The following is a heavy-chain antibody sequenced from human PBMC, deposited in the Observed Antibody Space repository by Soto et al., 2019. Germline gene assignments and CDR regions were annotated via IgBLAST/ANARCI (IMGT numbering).Heavy chain of an antibody. CDR2: TCYRSKWFN. V-gene: IGHV6-1*01. Sequence: PSQTLSLTCAISGDSVPSYSATWNWIRQSPSRGLEWLGRTCYRSKWFNDYLVSVKTRLTINPDTSKNQFSLQLNSVTPEDTAVYYCARGNGAFDIWGQGTMVTVSS. CDR3: ARGNGAFDI. CDR1: GDSVPSYSAT. J-gene: IGHJ3*02.